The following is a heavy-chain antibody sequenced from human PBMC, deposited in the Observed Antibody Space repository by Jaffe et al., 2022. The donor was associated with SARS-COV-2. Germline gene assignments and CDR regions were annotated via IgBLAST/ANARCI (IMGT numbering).Heavy chain of an antibody. Sequence: QVQLVQSGAEVKKPGSSVKVSCKASGGTFSSYTISWVRQAPGQGLEWMGRIIPILGIANYAQKFQGRVTITADKSTSTAYMELSSLRSEDTAVYYCARGHYYDFWSGTESGYYYYGMDVWGQGTTVTVSS. CDR1: GGTFSSYT. J-gene: IGHJ6*02. CDR3: ARGHYYDFWSGTESGYYYYGMDV. V-gene: IGHV1-69*02. D-gene: IGHD3-3*01. CDR2: IIPILGIA.